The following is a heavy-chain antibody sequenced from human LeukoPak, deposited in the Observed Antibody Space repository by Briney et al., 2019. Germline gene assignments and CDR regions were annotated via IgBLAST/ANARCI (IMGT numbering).Heavy chain of an antibody. Sequence: GASVKVSCKASGGTFSSYAISWVRQAPGQGLEWMGGIIPIFGTANYAQKFQGRVTITADESTSTAYMELSSLRSEDTAVYYCARGGGLRFLEALLFDYWGQGTLVTVSS. D-gene: IGHD3-3*01. CDR2: IIPIFGTA. V-gene: IGHV1-69*13. CDR3: ARGGGLRFLEALLFDY. J-gene: IGHJ4*02. CDR1: GGTFSSYA.